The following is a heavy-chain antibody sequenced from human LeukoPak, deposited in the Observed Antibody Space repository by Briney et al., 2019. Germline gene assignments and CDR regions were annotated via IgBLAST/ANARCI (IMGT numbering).Heavy chain of an antibody. V-gene: IGHV4-34*01. D-gene: IGHD6-13*01. Sequence: SETLSLTCAVYGGSFSGYYWSWIRQPPGKGLEWVGEINHSGSTNYNPSLKSRVTISVDTSKNQFSLKLGSVTAADTAVHYCARSTGAAAGTGLLYWGQGALVTVSS. CDR2: INHSGST. CDR1: GGSFSGYY. J-gene: IGHJ4*02. CDR3: ARSTGAAAGTGLLY.